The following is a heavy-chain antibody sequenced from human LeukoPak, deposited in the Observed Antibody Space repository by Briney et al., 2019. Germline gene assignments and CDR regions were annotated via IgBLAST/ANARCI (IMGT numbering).Heavy chain of an antibody. J-gene: IGHJ6*03. V-gene: IGHV4-59*08. CDR3: ARAGDFWSGPKSLKYYYYMDV. CDR2: IYYSGST. CDR1: GGSISTYY. D-gene: IGHD3-3*01. Sequence: PSETLSLTCTVSGGSISTYYWSWIRQLPGKGLEWIGYIYYSGSTAYNPSLKSRVTISVDTSKNQFSLKLSSVTAADTAVYYCARAGDFWSGPKSLKYYYYMDVWGKGTTVTVSS.